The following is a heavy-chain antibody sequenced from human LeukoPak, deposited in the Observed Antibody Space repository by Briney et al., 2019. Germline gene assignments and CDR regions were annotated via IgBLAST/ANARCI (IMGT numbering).Heavy chain of an antibody. D-gene: IGHD1-14*01. Sequence: GGSLRLSCAASGFTFSSNGMHWVRQAPGKGLEWVAFIRYDGSNQYYADSVKGRFTISRDNSKNTLFLQMNSLRTEDTAVYYCAKDIRTLAPYFDYWGQGTLVTVSS. CDR1: GFTFSSNG. V-gene: IGHV3-30*02. J-gene: IGHJ4*02. CDR2: IRYDGSNQ. CDR3: AKDIRTLAPYFDY.